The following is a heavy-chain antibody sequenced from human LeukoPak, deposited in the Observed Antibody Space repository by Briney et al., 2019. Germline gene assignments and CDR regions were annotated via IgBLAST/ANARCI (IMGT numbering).Heavy chain of an antibody. J-gene: IGHJ6*02. D-gene: IGHD1-1*01. CDR1: GFTFSTYA. CDR2: ISSSSSYI. V-gene: IGHV3-21*01. Sequence: GGSLRLSCAASGFTFSTYAMSWVRQAPGKGLEWVSSISSSSSYIYYADSVKGRFTISRDNAKNSLYLQMNSLRAEDTAVYYCARVGTGTSTPYYYYGMDVWGQGTTVTVSS. CDR3: ARVGTGTSTPYYYYGMDV.